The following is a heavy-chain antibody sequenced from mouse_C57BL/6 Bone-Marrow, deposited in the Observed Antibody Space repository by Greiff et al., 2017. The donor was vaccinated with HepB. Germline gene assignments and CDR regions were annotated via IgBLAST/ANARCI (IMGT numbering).Heavy chain of an antibody. D-gene: IGHD1-1*01. Sequence: QVQLKQPGTELVKPGASVKLSCKASGYTFTSYWMHWVKQRPGQGLEWIGNINPSNGGTNYNEKFKSKATLTVDKSSSTAYMQLSSLPSEDSAVYYCAGPYGSSSDFDYWGQGTTLTVSS. V-gene: IGHV1-53*01. CDR3: AGPYGSSSDFDY. J-gene: IGHJ2*01. CDR1: GYTFTSYW. CDR2: INPSNGGT.